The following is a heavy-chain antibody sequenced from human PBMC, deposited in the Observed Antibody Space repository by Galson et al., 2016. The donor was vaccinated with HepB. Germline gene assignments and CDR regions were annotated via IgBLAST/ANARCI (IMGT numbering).Heavy chain of an antibody. Sequence: QSGAEVKKPGESLKISCKGSGYSFTRYYIAWVRQMPGKGLEWMGIIYPSDSDTRYSPSFQGQVPISADKSINTAYLQWSSLKASDTAMYYCARRRDILTGYHSYYYVMDVWGQGTTVTVSS. CDR1: GYSFTRYY. V-gene: IGHV5-51*01. CDR2: IYPSDSDT. J-gene: IGHJ6*02. D-gene: IGHD3-9*01. CDR3: ARRRDILTGYHSYYYVMDV.